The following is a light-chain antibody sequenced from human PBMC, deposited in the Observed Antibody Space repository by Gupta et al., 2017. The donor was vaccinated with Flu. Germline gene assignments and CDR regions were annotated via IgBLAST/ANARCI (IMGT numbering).Light chain of an antibody. V-gene: IGLV2-11*01. CDR2: DVT. CDR1: SSDVGGYNS. Sequence: QSALTPPRSVSGSPGQSVTISCTGTSSDVGGYNSVSWYQQLPGQAPKLRMYDVTQRPSEVPDRVSGSKSGNTVSMTISGLQAEDESYYYCCSYAATYCVLGGGTKLTV. CDR3: CSYAATYCV. J-gene: IGLJ3*02.